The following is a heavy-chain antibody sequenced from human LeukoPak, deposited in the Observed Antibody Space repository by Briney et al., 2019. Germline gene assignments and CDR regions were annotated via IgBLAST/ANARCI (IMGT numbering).Heavy chain of an antibody. CDR1: GGSISSSSYY. V-gene: IGHV4-39*01. Sequence: SETLSLTCTVSGGSISSSSYYWGWIRQPPGKGLEWIGSIYYSGSTYYNPSLKSRVTISVDTSKNQFSLKLSSVTAADTAVYYCASIGNKSAGYWGQGTLVTVSS. D-gene: IGHD1/OR15-1a*01. CDR2: IYYSGST. J-gene: IGHJ4*02. CDR3: ASIGNKSAGY.